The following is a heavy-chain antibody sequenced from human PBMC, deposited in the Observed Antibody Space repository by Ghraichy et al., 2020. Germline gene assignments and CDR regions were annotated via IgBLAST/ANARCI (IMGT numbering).Heavy chain of an antibody. V-gene: IGHV3-11*06. J-gene: IGHJ6*02. CDR3: ARDQATVTTLYYYYYGMDV. D-gene: IGHD4-11*01. Sequence: GGSLRLSCAASGFTFSDYYMSWIRQAPGKGLEWVSYISSSSSYTNYADSVKGRFTISRDNAKNSLYLQMNSLRAEDTAVYYCARDQATVTTLYYYYYGMDVWGQGTTVTVSS. CDR2: ISSSSSYT. CDR1: GFTFSDYY.